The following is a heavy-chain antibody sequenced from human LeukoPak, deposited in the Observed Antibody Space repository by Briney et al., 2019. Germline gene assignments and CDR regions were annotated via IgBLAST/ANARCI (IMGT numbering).Heavy chain of an antibody. CDR1: GGSFSGYY. CDR3: ARHDYSGYDYFDY. Sequence: SETLSLTCAVYGGSFSGYYWSWIRQPPGKGLEWIGEINHSGSTNYNPSLKSRVTISVDTSKNQFSLKLSSVTAADTAVYYCARHDYSGYDYFDYWGQGTLVTVSS. D-gene: IGHD5-12*01. J-gene: IGHJ4*02. CDR2: INHSGST. V-gene: IGHV4-34*01.